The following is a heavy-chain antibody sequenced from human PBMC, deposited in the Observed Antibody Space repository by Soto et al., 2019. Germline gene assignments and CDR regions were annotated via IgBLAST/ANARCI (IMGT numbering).Heavy chain of an antibody. V-gene: IGHV3-33*01. J-gene: IGHJ2*01. D-gene: IGHD3-9*01. CDR2: IWYDGSNK. Sequence: QVQLVESGGGVVQPGRSLRLSCAASGFTFSSYGMHWVRQAPGKGLEWVAVIWYDGSNKYYADSVKGRFTISRDNSKNTLYLQMNGLRAEETAVYYCARHPNMTILFDWFRDNWYFDLWGRGTLVTVSS. CDR3: ARHPNMTILFDWFRDNWYFDL. CDR1: GFTFSSYG.